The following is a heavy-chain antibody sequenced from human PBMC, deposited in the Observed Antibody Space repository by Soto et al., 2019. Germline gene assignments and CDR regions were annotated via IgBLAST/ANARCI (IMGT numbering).Heavy chain of an antibody. J-gene: IGHJ6*01. CDR1: GYTFTGYY. Sequence: ASVKVSCKASGYTFTGYYMHWVRQAPGQGLEWMGWINPNSGGTNYAQKFQGRVTMTRDTSISTAYMELSRLRSDDTAVYYCATPKQESSGYYYPGGMDGWGQGTTGTVSS. D-gene: IGHD3-22*01. CDR3: ATPKQESSGYYYPGGMDG. V-gene: IGHV1-2*02. CDR2: INPNSGGT.